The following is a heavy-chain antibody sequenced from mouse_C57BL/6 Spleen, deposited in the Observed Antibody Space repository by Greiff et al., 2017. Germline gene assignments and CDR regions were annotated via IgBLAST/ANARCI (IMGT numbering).Heavy chain of an antibody. CDR1: GYTFTSYW. CDR2: IYPGNSDT. CDR3: TRTHYYGSSSYWYFDV. Sequence: EVQLQQSGTVLARPGASVKMSCKTSGYTFTSYWMHWVKQRPGQGLEWIGAIYPGNSDTSYNQKFKGKAKLTAVTSASTAYMELSSLTNEDSAVYYCTRTHYYGSSSYWYFDVWGTGTTVTVSS. J-gene: IGHJ1*03. V-gene: IGHV1-5*01. D-gene: IGHD1-1*01.